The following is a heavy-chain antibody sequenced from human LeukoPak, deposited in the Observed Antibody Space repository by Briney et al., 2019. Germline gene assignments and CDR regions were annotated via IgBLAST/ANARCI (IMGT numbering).Heavy chain of an antibody. CDR2: INPNSGGT. CDR3: ARDQDIVVVVAATGAFDI. Sequence: GASVKVSCKASGYTFTGYYMHWVRQAPGQGLGWMGRINPNSGGTNYAQKFQGRVTMTRDTSISTAYMELSRLRSDDTAVYYCARDQDIVVVVAATGAFDIWGQGTMVTVSS. CDR1: GYTFTGYY. J-gene: IGHJ3*02. D-gene: IGHD2-15*01. V-gene: IGHV1-2*06.